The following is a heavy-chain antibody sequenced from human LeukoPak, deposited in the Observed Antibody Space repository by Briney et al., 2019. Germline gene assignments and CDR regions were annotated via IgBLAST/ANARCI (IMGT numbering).Heavy chain of an antibody. CDR3: ARDRDSSSWSRGYFDY. CDR1: GFTFSSYA. V-gene: IGHV3-30*04. Sequence: GRSLRLSCAASGFTFSSYAMHWVRQAPGKGLEWVAVISYDGSNKYYADSVKGRFTISRDNSKNTLYLQMNSLRAEDTAVYYCARDRDSSSWSRGYFDYWGQGTLVTASS. CDR2: ISYDGSNK. D-gene: IGHD6-13*01. J-gene: IGHJ4*02.